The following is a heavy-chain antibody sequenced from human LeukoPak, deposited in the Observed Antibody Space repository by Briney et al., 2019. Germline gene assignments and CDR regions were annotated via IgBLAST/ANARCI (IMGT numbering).Heavy chain of an antibody. J-gene: IGHJ4*02. V-gene: IGHV1-46*01. Sequence: GASVKVSCKASGYTFTSYYMHWVRQAPGQGLEWMGIINPSGGSTSYAQKFQGRVTMTGDTSTSTVYMELSSLRSEDTAVYYCAREAYYDSSGPANDYWGQGTLVTVSS. CDR3: AREAYYDSSGPANDY. CDR1: GYTFTSYY. CDR2: INPSGGST. D-gene: IGHD3-22*01.